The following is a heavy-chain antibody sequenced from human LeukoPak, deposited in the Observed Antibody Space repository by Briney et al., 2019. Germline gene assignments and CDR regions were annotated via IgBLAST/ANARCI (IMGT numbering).Heavy chain of an antibody. CDR2: IQYDGSEI. CDR3: ARESGAARIGQLLNY. V-gene: IGHV3-30*02. J-gene: IGHJ4*02. CDR1: GFVFRTSG. D-gene: IGHD3-10*01. Sequence: PGGSLRLSCAVSGFVFRTSGMHWVRQAPGKGLEWVAFIQYDGSEIYYADSVKGRFTISRDNSKNPLYLQVNSLRAEDTAVFYCARESGAARIGQLLNYWGQGTLVTVSS.